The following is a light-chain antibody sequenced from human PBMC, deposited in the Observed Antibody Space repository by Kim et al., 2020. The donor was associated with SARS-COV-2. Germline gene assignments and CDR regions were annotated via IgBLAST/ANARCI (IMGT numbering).Light chain of an antibody. J-gene: IGKJ4*01. CDR3: QQSHSTPLLT. Sequence: DIQMTQSPSSLDASVGDRVTIACRASQSISTYLNWYQQKPGKAPKHLIYAASTLQSGVPSRFSGSGSGTDFTLTITSLQPEDFATYYCQQSHSTPLLTFGGGTKVDIK. CDR2: AAS. V-gene: IGKV1-39*01. CDR1: QSISTY.